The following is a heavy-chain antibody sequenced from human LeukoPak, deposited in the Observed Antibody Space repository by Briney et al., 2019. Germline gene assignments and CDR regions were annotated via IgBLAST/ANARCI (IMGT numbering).Heavy chain of an antibody. CDR1: GGSISSYY. Sequence: KTSETLSLTCTVPGGSISSYYWSWIRQPPGKGLEWIGYIYYSGSTNYNPSLKSRVTISVDTSKNQFSLKLSSVTAADTAVYYCARAGYGDFDYWGQGTLVTVSS. CDR3: ARAGYGDFDY. CDR2: IYYSGST. V-gene: IGHV4-59*01. D-gene: IGHD4-17*01. J-gene: IGHJ4*02.